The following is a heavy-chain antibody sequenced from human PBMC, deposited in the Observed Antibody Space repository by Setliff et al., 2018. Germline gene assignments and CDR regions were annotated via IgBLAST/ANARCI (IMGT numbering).Heavy chain of an antibody. CDR3: ATGFVGFGVVPRALDV. CDR2: MNPNSGNT. Sequence: ASVKVSCKASGYTFTSYDINWVRQATGQGLEWMGWMNPNSGNTGYAQKFQGRVTMTEDTSTDTAYMELSSLRSEDTAVYYCATGFVGFGVVPRALDVWGKGTTVTVSS. J-gene: IGHJ6*04. CDR1: GYTFTSYD. D-gene: IGHD3-3*01. V-gene: IGHV1-8*02.